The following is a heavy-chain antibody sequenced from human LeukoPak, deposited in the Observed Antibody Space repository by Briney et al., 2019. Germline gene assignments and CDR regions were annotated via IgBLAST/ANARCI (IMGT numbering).Heavy chain of an antibody. V-gene: IGHV3-7*03. CDR2: IKQDGSEK. J-gene: IGHJ4*02. D-gene: IGHD3-10*01. Sequence: PGGSLRLSCAASGFTFSSYWMSWVRQAPGKGLEWVANIKQDGSEKYYVDSVKGRFTISRDNAKNSLYLQMNSLRAEDTAVYYCARETYYYGSGSPGYFDYWGQGTLVTVSS. CDR1: GFTFSSYW. CDR3: ARETYYYGSGSPGYFDY.